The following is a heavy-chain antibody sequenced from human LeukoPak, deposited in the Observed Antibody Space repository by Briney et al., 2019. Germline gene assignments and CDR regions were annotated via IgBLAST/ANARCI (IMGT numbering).Heavy chain of an antibody. V-gene: IGHV4-38-2*02. J-gene: IGHJ4*02. D-gene: IGHD6-13*01. CDR3: ARVYSSQDYYFDY. Sequence: SETLSLTCTVSGYSISSGYYWGWIRQPPGKGLERIGSICHSGSTYYNPSLKSRVTISVDTSKNQFPLKLSSVTAADTAVYYCARVYSSQDYYFDYWGQGTLVTVSS. CDR1: GYSISSGYY. CDR2: ICHSGST.